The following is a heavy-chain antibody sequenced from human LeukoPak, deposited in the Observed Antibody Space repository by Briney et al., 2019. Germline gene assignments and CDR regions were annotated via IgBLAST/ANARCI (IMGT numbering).Heavy chain of an antibody. CDR3: ARRSRVGRFWFDP. CDR1: GHTFTSYD. V-gene: IGHV1-8*01. Sequence: GASVKVSCKASGHTFTSYDINWVRQATGQGLEWMGWMNPNSGNTGYAQKFQGRVTMTRNTSISTAYMELSSLRSEDTAVYYCARRSRVGRFWFDPWGQGTLVTVSS. CDR2: MNPNSGNT. J-gene: IGHJ5*02. D-gene: IGHD1-26*01.